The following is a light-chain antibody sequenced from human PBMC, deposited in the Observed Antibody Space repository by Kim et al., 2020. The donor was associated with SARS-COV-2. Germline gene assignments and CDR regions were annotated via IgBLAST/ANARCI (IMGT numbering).Light chain of an antibody. V-gene: IGKV4-1*01. CDR1: QSVLSSSDNRNY. Sequence: ATISCRSSQSVLSSSDNRNYLAWYQQKPGQPPKLLIYWASTRESGVPDRFSGSGSGTDFTLTISCLRAEDVAVYYCQQYYSTPLTFGGGTKVQIK. CDR2: WAS. J-gene: IGKJ4*01. CDR3: QQYYSTPLT.